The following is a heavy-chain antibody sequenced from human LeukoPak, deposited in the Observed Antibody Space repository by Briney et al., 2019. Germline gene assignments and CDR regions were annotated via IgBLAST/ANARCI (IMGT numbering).Heavy chain of an antibody. V-gene: IGHV4-4*07. J-gene: IGHJ4*02. Sequence: SETLSLTCTVSGGAVSSYHWSWIRQPAGKGLEWIGRIYTSGSTNYNPSLKSRVTMSVDTSKNQFSLKLSSLTAADTAVYYCARVGDYALKDWGQGTLVTVSS. D-gene: IGHD3-16*01. CDR2: IYTSGST. CDR1: GGAVSSYH. CDR3: ARVGDYALKD.